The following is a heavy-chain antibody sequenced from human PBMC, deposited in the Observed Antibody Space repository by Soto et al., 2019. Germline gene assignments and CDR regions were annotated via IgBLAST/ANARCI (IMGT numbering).Heavy chain of an antibody. J-gene: IGHJ4*02. CDR2: INPSGGST. CDR3: ARGEGRAFVPWYYFDY. CDR1: GYTFTSYY. Sequence: ASVKVSCKASGYTFTSYYMHWERQAPGQGLEWMGIINPSGGSTSYAQKFQGRVTMTRDTSTSTVYMELSSLRSEDTAVYYCARGEGRAFVPWYYFDYWGQGTLVTVSS. D-gene: IGHD2-8*02. V-gene: IGHV1-46*01.